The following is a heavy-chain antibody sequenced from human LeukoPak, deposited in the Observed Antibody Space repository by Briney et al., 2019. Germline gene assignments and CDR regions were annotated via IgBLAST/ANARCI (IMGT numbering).Heavy chain of an antibody. V-gene: IGHV3-7*01. CDR1: GFTFSTYW. CDR2: MKQDGSEK. D-gene: IGHD3-22*01. J-gene: IGHJ4*02. Sequence: GGSLRLSCVASGFTFSTYWINWVRQAPGKGLEWVANMKQDGSEKYYVDSVKGRFTISTDNTKNSLYLQMNSLRAEDTAVYYCASGGSDTSGYLIYHFDYWGQGTLVTVSS. CDR3: ASGGSDTSGYLIYHFDY.